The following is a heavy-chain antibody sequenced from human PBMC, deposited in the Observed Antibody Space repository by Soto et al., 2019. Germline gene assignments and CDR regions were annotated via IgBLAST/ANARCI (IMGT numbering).Heavy chain of an antibody. J-gene: IGHJ6*02. V-gene: IGHV3-73*01. CDR2: IRSKANSYAP. Sequence: EVQLVESGGGLVQPGGSLKLSCAASGFTFSGSAMHWVRQASGKGLEWVGRIRSKANSYAPAYAASVKGRFTISRDDSKNTAYLQMNSLKTEDTAVYYCTGGRLYYYGMDVWGQGTTVTVSS. D-gene: IGHD3-16*01. CDR1: GFTFSGSA. CDR3: TGGRLYYYGMDV.